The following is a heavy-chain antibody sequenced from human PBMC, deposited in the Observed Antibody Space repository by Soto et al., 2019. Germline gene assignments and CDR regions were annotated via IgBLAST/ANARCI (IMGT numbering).Heavy chain of an antibody. CDR3: ARGHDYCGMDV. J-gene: IGHJ6*02. Sequence: PSETLSLTCTVSGGSISSYYWCWSWQRPGTGLEWIGYIYCSGSTNYNPSLKSRVTISVDTSKNQYSLNLSSVTAADTAVYCCARGHDYCGMDVWGQGITVTVSS. CDR1: GGSISSYY. CDR2: IYCSGST. V-gene: IGHV4-59*12.